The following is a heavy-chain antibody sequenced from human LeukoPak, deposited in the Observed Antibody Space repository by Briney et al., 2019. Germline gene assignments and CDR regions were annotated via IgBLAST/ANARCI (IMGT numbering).Heavy chain of an antibody. CDR1: RFTFSSYE. J-gene: IGHJ3*02. V-gene: IGHV3-48*03. Sequence: GGSLRLPCAASRFTFSSYEMNWVRHAPGKGLEWVSYISGSGIKHYADSVKGRFTISRDNAKNSLYLQMNSLRVEDTAVYYCAREDTGVAFDIWGQGTTVTV. CDR2: ISGSGIK. D-gene: IGHD2-8*01. CDR3: AREDTGVAFDI.